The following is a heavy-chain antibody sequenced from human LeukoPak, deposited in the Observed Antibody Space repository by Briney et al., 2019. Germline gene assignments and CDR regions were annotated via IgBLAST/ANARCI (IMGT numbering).Heavy chain of an antibody. CDR3: ARTFDPYWGYWHFDL. CDR2: ISNTSTYI. D-gene: IGHD7-27*01. J-gene: IGHJ2*01. Sequence: GGSLRLSCAASGFTFSRYSMNWVRQAPGKGLEWVASISNTSTYICYADSVKGRFTISRDNANYSLYLQMNSLRAEDTAVYYCARTFDPYWGYWHFDLWGRGTLVTVSS. V-gene: IGHV3-21*01. CDR1: GFTFSRYS.